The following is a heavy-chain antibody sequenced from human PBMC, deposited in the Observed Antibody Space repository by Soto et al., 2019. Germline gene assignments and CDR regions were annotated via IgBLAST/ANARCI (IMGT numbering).Heavy chain of an antibody. D-gene: IGHD1-26*01. CDR2: IKEDGSEK. J-gene: IGHJ4*02. CDR3: ARLRKGGYCDY. CDR1: EFTFSNFW. Sequence: GSLRLSCAASEFTFSNFWMSWVRQAPGKGLEWVANIKEDGSEKYYVDSVKGRFTISRDSAKKSLYLQMDSLRAEDTAVYYCARLRKGGYCDYWGQGALVTV. V-gene: IGHV3-7*03.